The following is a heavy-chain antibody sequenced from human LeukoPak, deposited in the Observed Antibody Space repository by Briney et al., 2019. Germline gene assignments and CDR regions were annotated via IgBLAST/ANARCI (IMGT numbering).Heavy chain of an antibody. CDR3: ARSTRTMVTSPFDY. Sequence: GASVKVSCKASGGTFSSYAISWVRQAPGQGLEWMGGIIPIFGTANYAQKFQGRVTITADESTSTAYMELSSLRSEDTAVYYCARSTRTMVTSPFDYWGQGTLVTVSS. V-gene: IGHV1-69*01. D-gene: IGHD5-18*01. CDR2: IIPIFGTA. J-gene: IGHJ4*02. CDR1: GGTFSSYA.